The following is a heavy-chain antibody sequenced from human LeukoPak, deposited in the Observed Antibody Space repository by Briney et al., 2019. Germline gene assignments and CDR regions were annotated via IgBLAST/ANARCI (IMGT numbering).Heavy chain of an antibody. CDR3: ARDPDDIAVVTQ. J-gene: IGHJ4*02. D-gene: IGHD2-15*01. CDR1: GFTVSTNY. V-gene: IGHV3-53*01. CDR2: IYSNGCT. Sequence: GGSLRLSCAASGFTVSTNYMSWVRQAPGKGPEWGSIIYSNGCTYYADTVKRRFTVSRDNYKNTLYAQMNSLRTEDTAVYYCARDPDDIAVVTQWGQGTLVTVAS.